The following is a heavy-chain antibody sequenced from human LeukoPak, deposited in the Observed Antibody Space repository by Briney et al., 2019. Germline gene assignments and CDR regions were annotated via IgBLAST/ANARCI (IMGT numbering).Heavy chain of an antibody. Sequence: PGGSLRLSCAAAGFPSSSYSRNWVRQAPGKGLEWVSYSSSSSGTIYYADSVKGRCTISRDNAKNSLYLQMNSLRAGDTAVYYCARALRAYSYGTFDYWGQGTLVTVSS. J-gene: IGHJ4*02. CDR2: SSSSSGTI. V-gene: IGHV3-48*01. D-gene: IGHD5-18*01. CDR1: GFPSSSYS. CDR3: ARALRAYSYGTFDY.